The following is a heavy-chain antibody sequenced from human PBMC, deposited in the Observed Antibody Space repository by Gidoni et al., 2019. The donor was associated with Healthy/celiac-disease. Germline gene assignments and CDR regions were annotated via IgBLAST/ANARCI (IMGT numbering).Heavy chain of an antibody. CDR2: IRSKANSYAT. CDR1: GFTFSVSA. V-gene: IGHV3-73*01. D-gene: IGHD3-22*01. Sequence: EVQLVESGGGLVQPGGSLKLSCAASGFTFSVSAMHCVRQASGKGLEWVGRIRSKANSYATAYAASVKGRFTISRDDSKNTAYLQMNSLKTEDTAVYYCTSHYYDSSGYYYNVYYWGQGTLVTVSS. J-gene: IGHJ4*02. CDR3: TSHYYDSSGYYYNVYY.